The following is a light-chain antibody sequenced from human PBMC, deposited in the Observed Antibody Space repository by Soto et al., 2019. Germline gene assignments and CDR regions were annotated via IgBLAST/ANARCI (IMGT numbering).Light chain of an antibody. CDR3: QQRSSWVT. CDR2: DAS. J-gene: IGKJ3*01. Sequence: EIVMTQSPATLSVSPGERATLSCRASQSVSTYLAWYQQKPGQPPRLLIYDASNRATGIPARFSGSGSGTDFTLTISSLEPEDFAVYYCQQRSSWVTFGPGTKVDIK. CDR1: QSVSTY. V-gene: IGKV3-11*01.